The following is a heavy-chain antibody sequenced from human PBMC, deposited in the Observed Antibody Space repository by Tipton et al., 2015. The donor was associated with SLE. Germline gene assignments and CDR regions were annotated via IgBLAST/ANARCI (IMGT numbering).Heavy chain of an antibody. J-gene: IGHJ6*02. CDR3: ARDGGQRVISGTYDFYYYGLDV. V-gene: IGHV4-4*07. D-gene: IGHD6-13*01. CDR1: GGSISRYY. CDR2: IYTGGNT. Sequence: TLSLTCTVSGGSISRYYWGWIRQPAGKGLEWIGRIYTGGNTKYNPSLESRVTLSVDASKDQFSLRLTSVNAADTAVYYCARDGGQRVISGTYDFYYYGLDVWGQGTTVTVSS.